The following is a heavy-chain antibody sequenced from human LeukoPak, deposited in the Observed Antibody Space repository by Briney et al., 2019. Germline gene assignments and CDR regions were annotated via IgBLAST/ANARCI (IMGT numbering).Heavy chain of an antibody. V-gene: IGHV1-18*01. D-gene: IGHD3-3*01. J-gene: IGHJ4*02. CDR1: GYTFTSYD. Sequence: ASVKVSCKASGYTFTSYDISWVRQAPGQGLEWMGWISAYNGNTNYAQKLQGRVTMTTDTSTSTAYMELRSLRSDDTAVYYCARNYDFWSGSPPFDYWGQGTLVTVSS. CDR3: ARNYDFWSGSPPFDY. CDR2: ISAYNGNT.